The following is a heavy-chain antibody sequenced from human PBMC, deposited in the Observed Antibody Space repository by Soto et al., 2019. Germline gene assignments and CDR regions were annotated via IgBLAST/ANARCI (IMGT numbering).Heavy chain of an antibody. Sequence: QVQLVQSGAEVKKPGSSVKVSCKASGDIFSSYPFSWVRPAPGQGLEWMGGIVPLLGTADNAQKFQDRVTLTADDSTSTVYMELSSLRSDDTAVYYCARDRGSQNWYFGVWGRGTLVSVSS. V-gene: IGHV1-69*01. CDR2: IVPLLGTA. CDR3: ARDRGSQNWYFGV. CDR1: GDIFSSYP. J-gene: IGHJ2*01. D-gene: IGHD3-10*01.